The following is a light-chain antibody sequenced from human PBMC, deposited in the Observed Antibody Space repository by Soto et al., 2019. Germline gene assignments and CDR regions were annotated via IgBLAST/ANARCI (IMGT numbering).Light chain of an antibody. CDR3: QQRSNWPPET. V-gene: IGKV3-11*01. Sequence: EIVLTQSPATLSLSPGERATLSCWASQSVSSYLAWYQQKPGQAPRLLIYDASNRATGIPARFSGSGSGTDFTLTISSLEPEDFAVYYCQQRSNWPPETFGQGTKVDIK. CDR2: DAS. CDR1: QSVSSY. J-gene: IGKJ1*01.